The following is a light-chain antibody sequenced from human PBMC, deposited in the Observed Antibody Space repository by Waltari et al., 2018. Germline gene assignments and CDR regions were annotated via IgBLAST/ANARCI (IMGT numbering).Light chain of an antibody. V-gene: IGLV3-27*01. J-gene: IGLJ1*01. CDR1: MLPKKY. CDR3: YSTTDNNLGV. Sequence: SSELTQPSSVSVSPGQTARITCSGDMLPKKYTRWFQQKPGQAPVLVLYQDSARPSGIPERFSGSSSGTTVTLTSSGAQVEDEADYYCYSTTDNNLGVFGPGTRVTVL. CDR2: QDS.